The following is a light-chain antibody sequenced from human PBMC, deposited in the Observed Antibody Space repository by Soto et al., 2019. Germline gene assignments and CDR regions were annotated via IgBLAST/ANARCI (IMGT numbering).Light chain of an antibody. Sequence: QSVLTQPPSVSGAPGQRVTISCTGSSFNIGAGHDVHWYQQLPGTAPKLLIYGNTNRPSGVPDRFSGSKSGTSASLAITGLQAEDEADYYCQSYDSSLSVVVFGGGPKLTVL. V-gene: IGLV1-40*01. CDR3: QSYDSSLSVVV. CDR1: SFNIGAGHD. J-gene: IGLJ2*01. CDR2: GNT.